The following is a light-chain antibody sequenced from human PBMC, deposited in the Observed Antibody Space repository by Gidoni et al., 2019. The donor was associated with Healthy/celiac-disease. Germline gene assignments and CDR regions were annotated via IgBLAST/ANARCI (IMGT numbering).Light chain of an antibody. J-gene: IGKJ4*01. Sequence: DIQMTQSPSSLSASVGDRVTITCQASQDITNYLNWYQQKPGKAPKLLIYAASNLETGVPSRFSGSGSGTDFTFTISSLQPEDIATYYCQQYDNLPLTFXGXTKVXIK. V-gene: IGKV1-33*01. CDR3: QQYDNLPLT. CDR1: QDITNY. CDR2: AAS.